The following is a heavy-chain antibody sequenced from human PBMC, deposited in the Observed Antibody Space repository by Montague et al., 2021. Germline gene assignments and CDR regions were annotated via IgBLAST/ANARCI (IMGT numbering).Heavy chain of an antibody. Sequence: SLRLSCAASGFTFRSYSMNWVRQAPGKGLEWVSSISSSSSYIYYTDSVKGRSTISRDNAKNSLYLQMNSLRAEDTAVYYCARDYYGSGRGKDYFDYWGQGTLVIVSS. CDR3: ARDYYGSGRGKDYFDY. D-gene: IGHD3-10*01. CDR2: ISSSSSYI. V-gene: IGHV3-21*01. J-gene: IGHJ4*02. CDR1: GFTFRSYS.